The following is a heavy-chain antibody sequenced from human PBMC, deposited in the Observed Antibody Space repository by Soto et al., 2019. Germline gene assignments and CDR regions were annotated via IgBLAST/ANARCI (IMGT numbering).Heavy chain of an antibody. V-gene: IGHV4-59*08. Sequence: QVQLQESGPGLVKPSETLSLTCTVSGGSMSSYYWSWIRQPPGKGLEWIGYIYYSGSTNYNPSLKSRVAISVDTSNNQSSLKLNSVTAADTAVYYCARRWGGALDYWGQGTLVTVSS. D-gene: IGHD3-16*01. CDR3: ARRWGGALDY. CDR2: IYYSGST. CDR1: GGSMSSYY. J-gene: IGHJ4*02.